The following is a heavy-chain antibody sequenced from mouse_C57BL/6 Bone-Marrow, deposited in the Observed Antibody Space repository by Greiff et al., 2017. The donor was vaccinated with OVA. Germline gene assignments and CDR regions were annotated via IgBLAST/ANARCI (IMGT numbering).Heavy chain of an antibody. V-gene: IGHV1-80*01. CDR3: ARITGGFAY. CDR2: IYPGDGDT. D-gene: IGHD4-1*01. CDR1: GYAFSSYW. Sequence: LKESGASVKISCKASGYAFSSYWMNWVKQRPGKGLEWIGQIYPGDGDTNYNGKFKGKATLTADKSSSTAYLQLSSLTSEDSAVYFCARITGGFAYWGQGTLVTVSA. J-gene: IGHJ3*01.